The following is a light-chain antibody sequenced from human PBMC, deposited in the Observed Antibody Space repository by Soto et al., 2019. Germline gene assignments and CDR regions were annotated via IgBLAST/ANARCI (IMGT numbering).Light chain of an antibody. V-gene: IGKV1-39*01. CDR1: QRLXSH. J-gene: IGKJ1*01. CDR2: DAS. Sequence: EITVKQSTSSLSASVGDRVTINCRASQRLXSHFTWYQPKPGKAPKLMXDDASSWQRGGPSRLSGSGSATDFTLTISSLHPDNFDSYYYLQDYKDTWPFGQVTMVDIK. CDR3: LQDYKDTWP.